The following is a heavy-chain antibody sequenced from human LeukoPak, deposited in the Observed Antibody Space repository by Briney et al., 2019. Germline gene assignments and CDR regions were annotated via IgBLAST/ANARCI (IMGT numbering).Heavy chain of an antibody. CDR3: ARVILAGGWFDP. D-gene: IGHD2-21*01. CDR2: INPNSGGT. Sequence: ASVKVSCKASAYTFTGYYMHWARQAPGQGLEWMGWINPNSGGTNYAQKFQGRVTMTRDTSISTAYMALSRLSSDDTAVYYCARVILAGGWFDPWGQGTLVTVSS. J-gene: IGHJ5*02. CDR1: AYTFTGYY. V-gene: IGHV1-2*02.